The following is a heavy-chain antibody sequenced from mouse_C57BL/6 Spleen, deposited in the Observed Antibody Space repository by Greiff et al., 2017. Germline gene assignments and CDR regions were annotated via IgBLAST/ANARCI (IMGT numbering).Heavy chain of an antibody. CDR1: GYTFTSYD. D-gene: IGHD2-3*01. V-gene: IGHV1-85*01. Sequence: QVQLKESGPELVKPGASVKLSCKASGYTFTSYDINWVKQRPGQGLEWIGWIYPRDGSTKYNEKFKGKATLTVDTSSSTAYMELHSLTSEDSAVYFCASGDGYYERGFAYWGQGTLVTVSA. CDR2: IYPRDGST. CDR3: ASGDGYYERGFAY. J-gene: IGHJ3*01.